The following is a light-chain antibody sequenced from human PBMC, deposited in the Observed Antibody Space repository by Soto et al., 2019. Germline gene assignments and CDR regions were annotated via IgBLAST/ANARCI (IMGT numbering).Light chain of an antibody. CDR2: AAS. J-gene: IGKJ1*01. CDR1: QGISNY. Sequence: DIKMTQSPSSLSASVGDRVTITCRASQGISNYLAWYQQKPGKVPKLLIYAASTLQSGFPSRFSGSGSGTDFTLTISSLQPEDVTTYYFQKYNSAPWTFGQGTKVEI. V-gene: IGKV1-27*01. CDR3: QKYNSAPWT.